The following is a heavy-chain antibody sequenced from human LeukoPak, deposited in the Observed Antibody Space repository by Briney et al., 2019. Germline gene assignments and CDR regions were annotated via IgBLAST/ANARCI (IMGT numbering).Heavy chain of an antibody. CDR2: IHYSGGT. CDR3: ARVYYSNSYDYWYFDL. V-gene: IGHV4-61*05. D-gene: IGHD6-13*01. J-gene: IGHJ2*01. CDR1: GGSISSSSYY. Sequence: SETLSLTCTVSGGSISSSSYYWGWIRQPPEKGLEWIGYIHYSGGTNYNPSLKSRVTISVDTSKNQFSLKLSSVTAADTAVYYCARVYYSNSYDYWYFDLWGRGTLVTVSS.